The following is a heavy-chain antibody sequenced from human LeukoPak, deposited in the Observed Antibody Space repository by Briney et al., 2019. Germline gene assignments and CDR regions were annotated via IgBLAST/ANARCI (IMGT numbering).Heavy chain of an antibody. CDR1: GYSISSGYY. V-gene: IGHV4-38-2*01. CDR2: IYHSGST. J-gene: IGHJ4*02. D-gene: IGHD3-10*01. CDR3: ASTGSGKQPRYFDY. Sequence: SETLSLTCAVSGYSISSGYYWGWIRQPPGKGLEWIGSIYHSGSTYYNPSLKSRVTISVDTSKNQFSLKLSSVTAADTAVYYCASTGSGKQPRYFDYWGQGTLVTASS.